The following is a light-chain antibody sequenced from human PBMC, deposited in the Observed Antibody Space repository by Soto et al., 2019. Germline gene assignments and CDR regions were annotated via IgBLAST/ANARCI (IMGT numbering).Light chain of an antibody. CDR1: QSIGDT. CDR3: QQYNNWPWT. Sequence: EIVMTQSPATLSVSPGGRATLSCRASQSIGDTLAWYQQKPGQAPRLLIYGASTRAPGFPARFSGSGSGTDFTLTISSLQSEDFAVYYCQQYNNWPWTFGQGTKVEIK. CDR2: GAS. J-gene: IGKJ1*01. V-gene: IGKV3-15*01.